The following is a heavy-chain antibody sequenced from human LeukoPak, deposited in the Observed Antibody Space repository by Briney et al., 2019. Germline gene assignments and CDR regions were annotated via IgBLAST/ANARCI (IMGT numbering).Heavy chain of an antibody. CDR1: GFTFSSYW. CDR3: ARAYSSSWYGFDP. J-gene: IGHJ5*02. CDR2: IKQDGSEK. D-gene: IGHD6-13*01. Sequence: GGSLRLSCAASGFTFSSYWMSWVRQAPGKGLEWVANIKQDGSEKYYVDSVKGRFTISRDNAKNSLYLQMNSLRAEDTAVYYCARAYSSSWYGFDPWGQGTLVTVSS. V-gene: IGHV3-7*01.